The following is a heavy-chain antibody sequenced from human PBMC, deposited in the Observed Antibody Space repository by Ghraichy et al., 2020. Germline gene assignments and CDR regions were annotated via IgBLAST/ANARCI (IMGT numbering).Heavy chain of an antibody. CDR1: GFTFSSYG. J-gene: IGHJ6*03. CDR3: AREGVLRFGGAIRYYYYMDV. CDR2: IWYDGSNK. Sequence: GESLNISCAASGFTFSSYGMHWVRQAPGKGLEWVAVIWYDGSNKYYADSVKGRFTISRDNSKNTLYLQMNSLRAEDTAVYYCAREGVLRFGGAIRYYYYMDVWGKGTTVTVSS. V-gene: IGHV3-33*01. D-gene: IGHD3-3*01.